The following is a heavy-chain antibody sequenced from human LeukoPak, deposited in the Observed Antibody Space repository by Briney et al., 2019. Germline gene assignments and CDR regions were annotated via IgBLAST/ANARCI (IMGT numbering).Heavy chain of an antibody. CDR2: INHSGST. Sequence: SETLSLTCAVYGGSFSGYYWSWIRQPPGKGLEWRGEINHSGSTNYNPSLKSRVTISVDTSKNQFSLKLSSVTAADTAVYYCARGPPRYYYDNSGSDYWGQETLVTVSS. CDR1: GGSFSGYY. J-gene: IGHJ4*02. D-gene: IGHD3-22*01. CDR3: ARGPPRYYYDNSGSDY. V-gene: IGHV4-34*01.